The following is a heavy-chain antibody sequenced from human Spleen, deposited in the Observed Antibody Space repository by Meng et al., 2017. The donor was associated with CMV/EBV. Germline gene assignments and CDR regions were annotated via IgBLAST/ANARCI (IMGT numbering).Heavy chain of an antibody. V-gene: IGHV3-30*04. CDR1: GFIFNSYA. CDR3: ASARYFDY. J-gene: IGHJ4*02. Sequence: GGSLRLSCAASGFIFNSYAMHWVRQAPGKGLEWVAVISYGGGDKYYADSVKGRFTISRDNAKNSLYLQMNSLRAEDTAVYYCASARYFDYWGQGTLVTVSS. CDR2: ISYGGGDK.